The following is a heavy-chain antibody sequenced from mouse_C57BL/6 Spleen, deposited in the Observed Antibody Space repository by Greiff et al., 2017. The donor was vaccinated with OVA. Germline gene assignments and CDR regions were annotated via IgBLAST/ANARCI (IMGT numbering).Heavy chain of an antibody. D-gene: IGHD2-5*01. Sequence: EVKLQESGPELVKPGASVKISCKASGYSFTDYNMNWVKQSNGKSLEWIGVINPNYGTTSYNQKFKGKATLTVDQSSSTAYMQLNSLTSEDSAVYYCARRGSNYESGAMDYWGQGTSVTVSS. CDR2: INPNYGTT. CDR1: GYSFTDYN. V-gene: IGHV1-39*01. CDR3: ARRGSNYESGAMDY. J-gene: IGHJ4*01.